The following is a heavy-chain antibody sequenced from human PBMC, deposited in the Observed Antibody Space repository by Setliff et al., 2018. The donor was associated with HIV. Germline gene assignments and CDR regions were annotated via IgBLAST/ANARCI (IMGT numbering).Heavy chain of an antibody. Sequence: SETLSLTCTVSGGSISSYYWSWIRQPPGKGLEWIGYIYYSGSTNYNPSLKSRVTISVDTSKNQFSLKLSSVTAADTAVYYCARVRYSSGWYSHAFDIWGQGTMVTVPS. J-gene: IGHJ3*02. CDR1: GGSISSYY. CDR2: IYYSGST. CDR3: ARVRYSSGWYSHAFDI. V-gene: IGHV4-59*01. D-gene: IGHD6-19*01.